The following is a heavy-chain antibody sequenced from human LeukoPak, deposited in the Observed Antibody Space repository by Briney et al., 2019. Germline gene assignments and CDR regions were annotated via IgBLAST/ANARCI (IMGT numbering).Heavy chain of an antibody. CDR2: TYYRSKWYN. CDR1: GDSVSNNIAT. CDR3: ARDPQQWLNPYYYYYGMDV. Sequence: SQTLSLTCAISGDSVSNNIATWNWVRQSPSRGLEWLGRTYYRSKWYNDYAVSVKSRITINPDTSKNQFSLQLNSVTPEDTAVYYCARDPQQWLNPYYYYYGMDVWGQGTTVTVSS. J-gene: IGHJ6*02. V-gene: IGHV6-1*01. D-gene: IGHD6-19*01.